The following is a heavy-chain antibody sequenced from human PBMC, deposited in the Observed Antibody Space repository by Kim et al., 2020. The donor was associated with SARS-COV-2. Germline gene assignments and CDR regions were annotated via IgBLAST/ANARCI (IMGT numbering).Heavy chain of an antibody. CDR2: SGRT. J-gene: IGHJ4*02. Sequence: SGRTNYNPSLKSRVTISVDTSKNQFSLKRSSVTAADTAVYYCARAAAWYYWGQGTLVTVSS. V-gene: IGHV4-34*01. CDR3: ARAAAWYY. D-gene: IGHD6-13*01.